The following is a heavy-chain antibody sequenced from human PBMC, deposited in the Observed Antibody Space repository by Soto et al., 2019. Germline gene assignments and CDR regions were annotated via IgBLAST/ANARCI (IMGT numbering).Heavy chain of an antibody. CDR1: GLTLSSYR. V-gene: IGHV3-21*01. Sequence: EVQLVESGGGLVKPGGSLRLPCAASGLTLSSYRMNWVRQAPGKGLEWVSSISSSSSYIYYADSVKGRFTISRDNAKNSLYLQMNSLRAEDTAVYYCARDGDSGPPGYYYYYYGMDVWGQGTTVTVSS. D-gene: IGHD5-12*01. CDR3: ARDGDSGPPGYYYYYYGMDV. CDR2: ISSSSSYI. J-gene: IGHJ6*02.